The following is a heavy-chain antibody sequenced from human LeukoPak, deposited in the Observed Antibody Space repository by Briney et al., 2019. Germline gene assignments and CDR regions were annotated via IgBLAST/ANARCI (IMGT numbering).Heavy chain of an antibody. CDR2: IYLYGTT. V-gene: IGHV4-4*02. J-gene: IGHJ6*02. CDR3: ARQKWEQQGRDYYFNGLDV. Sequence: SETLSLTCSVSIGSISSSKWWSWVRQSPVKGLEWIGEIYLYGTTNYNPSFTSRVTMSVDRSRNQFSLKLTSVTAADTAVYYCARQKWEQQGRDYYFNGLDVWGPGITVIVSS. D-gene: IGHD1/OR15-1a*01. CDR1: IGSISSSKW.